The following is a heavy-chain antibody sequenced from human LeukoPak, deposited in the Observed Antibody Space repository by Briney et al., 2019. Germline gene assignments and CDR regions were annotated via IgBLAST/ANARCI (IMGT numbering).Heavy chain of an antibody. Sequence: GGSLRLSCAASGFTFSDYYMGWIRQAPGKGLEWVSYISSSSSYTNYADSVKGRFTISRDNAKNSLYLQMNSLRAEDTAVYYCERLPLAYSSGWAFDFWGQGTLVTVSS. CDR1: GFTFSDYY. CDR3: ERLPLAYSSGWAFDF. V-gene: IGHV3-11*03. CDR2: ISSSSSYT. D-gene: IGHD6-19*01. J-gene: IGHJ4*02.